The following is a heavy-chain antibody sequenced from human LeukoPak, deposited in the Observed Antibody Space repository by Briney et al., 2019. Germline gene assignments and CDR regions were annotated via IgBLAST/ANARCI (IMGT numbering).Heavy chain of an antibody. CDR3: VTDGGGY. J-gene: IGHJ4*02. Sequence: SETLSLTCTVSGGSLSNSYWSWIRQPSGKGLEWIGRIHTSGSTNYNPSLNHRLTMSIDAPKNQISLRLSSVTAADTAIYYCVTDGGGYWGQGTLVTVSS. D-gene: IGHD3-16*01. CDR1: GGSLSNSY. CDR2: IHTSGST. V-gene: IGHV4-4*07.